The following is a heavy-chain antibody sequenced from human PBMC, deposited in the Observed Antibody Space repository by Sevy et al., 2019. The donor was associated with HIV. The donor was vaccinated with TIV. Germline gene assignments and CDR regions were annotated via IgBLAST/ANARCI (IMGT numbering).Heavy chain of an antibody. CDR3: ATTKDYYDSSGYPIDD. V-gene: IGHV1-24*01. Sequence: ASVKVSCTVSGYTLTKLSMHWVRQAPGKGPEWLGTFDPEDGDPEEGVTVYAQKFQDRVIMTDDISTDTAYMELSSLTSEDTAMYYCATTKDYYDSSGYPIDDWGQGTLVTVSS. J-gene: IGHJ4*02. CDR1: GYTLTKLS. CDR2: FDPEDGDPEEGVT. D-gene: IGHD3-22*01.